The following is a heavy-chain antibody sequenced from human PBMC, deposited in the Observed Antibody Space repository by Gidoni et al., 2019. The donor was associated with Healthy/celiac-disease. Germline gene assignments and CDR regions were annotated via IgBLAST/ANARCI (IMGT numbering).Heavy chain of an antibody. CDR2: IYHSGIT. CDR1: GGSISSSNW. J-gene: IGHJ4*02. D-gene: IGHD6-13*01. CDR3: ATGSIAAAVAPRYYFDY. V-gene: IGHV4-4*02. Sequence: QVQLQESGPGLVKPSGTLSLTCAVSGGSISSSNWWSWVRQPPGKGLEWIGEIYHSGITNYNPSLKSRVTISVDKSKNQFSLKLSSVTAADTAVYYCATGSIAAAVAPRYYFDYWGQGTLVTVSS.